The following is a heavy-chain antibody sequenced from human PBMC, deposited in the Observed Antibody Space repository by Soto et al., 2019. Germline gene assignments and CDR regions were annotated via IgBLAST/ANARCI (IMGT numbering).Heavy chain of an antibody. J-gene: IGHJ4*02. CDR3: TRGGWSYSSSSPVGDY. V-gene: IGHV3-74*02. D-gene: IGHD6-6*01. CDR1: GFTFGSYW. Sequence: EVQLVESGGGLVQPGGSLRLSCAASGFTFGSYWMHWVRQAPGKGLVWVSRINSDGSSTSYADSVKGRFTISRDNAKNTLYLQMNSLRAEDTAVYYCTRGGWSYSSSSPVGDYWGQGTLVTVSS. CDR2: INSDGSST.